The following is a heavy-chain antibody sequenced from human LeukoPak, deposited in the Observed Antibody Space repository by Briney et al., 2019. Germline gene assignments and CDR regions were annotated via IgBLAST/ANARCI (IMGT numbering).Heavy chain of an antibody. Sequence: ASVKVSCKASGYTFTSYGISWVRQAPGQGLEWMGWISAYNGNTNYAQKLQGRATMTTDTSTSTACMELRSLRSDDTAVYYCARRGLRYYYGMDVWGQGTTVTVSS. J-gene: IGHJ6*02. CDR1: GYTFTSYG. D-gene: IGHD3-10*01. CDR3: ARRGLRYYYGMDV. V-gene: IGHV1-18*01. CDR2: ISAYNGNT.